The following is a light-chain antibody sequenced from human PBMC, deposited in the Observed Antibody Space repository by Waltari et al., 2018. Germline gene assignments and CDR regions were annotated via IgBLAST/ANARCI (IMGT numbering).Light chain of an antibody. CDR1: ELGDKY. CDR2: QDN. Sequence: SYELTQPPPLSVSPGPPATIACSGDELGDKYACWYQQKSCQSPVLVIFQDNKRPSGIPERFSGSNSGNTATLTISGIQAMDEADYFCQAWDNSAAVFGGGTRLTVL. J-gene: IGLJ3*02. V-gene: IGLV3-1*01. CDR3: QAWDNSAAV.